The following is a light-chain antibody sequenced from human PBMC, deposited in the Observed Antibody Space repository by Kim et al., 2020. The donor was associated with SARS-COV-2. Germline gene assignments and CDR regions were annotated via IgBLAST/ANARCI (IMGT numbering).Light chain of an antibody. Sequence: SAGERATLSCRASRSVSSNLAWYQQKPGQPPRLLIYGASTRATGIPARFSGSGSGTEFTLTISSLQSEDFAVYYCQQYNNWPPFTFGPGTKVDIK. CDR2: GAS. CDR1: RSVSSN. J-gene: IGKJ3*01. CDR3: QQYNNWPPFT. V-gene: IGKV3-15*01.